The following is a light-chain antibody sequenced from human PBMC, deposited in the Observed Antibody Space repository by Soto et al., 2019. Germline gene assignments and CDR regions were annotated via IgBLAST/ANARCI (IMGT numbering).Light chain of an antibody. CDR1: SGSIASNY. CDR3: QSYHSGNVV. V-gene: IGLV6-57*04. J-gene: IGLJ2*01. CDR2: EDN. Sequence: NFMLTQPHSVSESPGKTVTISCTRSSGSIASNYAQWYQQRPGSAPTPVIYEDNERPSGVPDRFSGSIDSSSNSASLTISGLKTDDEADYYCQSYHSGNVVFGGGTQLTVL.